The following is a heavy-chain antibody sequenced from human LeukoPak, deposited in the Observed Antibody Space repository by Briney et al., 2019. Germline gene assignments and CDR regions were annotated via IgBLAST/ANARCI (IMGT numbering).Heavy chain of an antibody. CDR3: ARATGVYSYAYDY. CDR2: ISSSSSTI. Sequence: GGSLRLSCAASGFTFSSYSMNWVRQAPGKGLEWVSYISSSSSTIYYADSVKGRFTISRDNAKNSLYLQMNSLRAEDTAVYYCARATGVYSYAYDYWGQGTLVTVSS. V-gene: IGHV3-48*01. J-gene: IGHJ4*02. D-gene: IGHD5-18*01. CDR1: GFTFSSYS.